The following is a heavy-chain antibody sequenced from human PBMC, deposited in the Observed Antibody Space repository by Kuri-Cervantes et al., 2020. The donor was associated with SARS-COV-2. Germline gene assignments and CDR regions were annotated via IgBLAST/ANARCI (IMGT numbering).Heavy chain of an antibody. D-gene: IGHD7-27*01. CDR2: IYYSGST. J-gene: IGHJ5*02. CDR1: GGSISSSSYY. Sequence: SETLSLTCTVSGGSISSSSYYWGWIRQPPGKGLEWIGSIYYSGSTYYNPSLKSRVTTSVDTSKNQFSLKLSSVTAADTAVYYCARELGTGRFDPWGQGTLVTVSS. V-gene: IGHV4-39*07. CDR3: ARELGTGRFDP.